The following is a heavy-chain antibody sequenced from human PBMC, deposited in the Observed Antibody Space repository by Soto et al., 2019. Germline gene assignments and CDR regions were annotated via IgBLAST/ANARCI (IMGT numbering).Heavy chain of an antibody. V-gene: IGHV3-23*01. D-gene: IGHD4-17*01. Sequence: EVQLLESGGGLVQPGGSLRLSCAASGFTFSSYTMSWVRQAPGKGLEGVSAISASGGSPYYADSVKGRFTISRDNSKNTLYLEIDSLRAEDTAVYYCAKGVSRYGDQDYFDCWGQGSLVTVSA. CDR2: ISASGGSP. J-gene: IGHJ4*02. CDR1: GFTFSSYT. CDR3: AKGVSRYGDQDYFDC.